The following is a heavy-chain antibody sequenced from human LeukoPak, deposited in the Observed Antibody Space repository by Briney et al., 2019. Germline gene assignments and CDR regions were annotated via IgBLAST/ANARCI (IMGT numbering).Heavy chain of an antibody. V-gene: IGHV1-8*01. CDR3: ARVGSWVECDY. CDR1: GYTFARYE. D-gene: IGHD6-13*01. CDR2: MNPNSGDK. Sequence: ASVTVSRKASGYTFARYEINWVRQASGQGLEWMGCMNPNSGDKGYPQKFQGRVTMTRHASINTAYLEPNRLTAEDTAVYYCARVGSWVECDYWGQGTLVTVSS. J-gene: IGHJ4*02.